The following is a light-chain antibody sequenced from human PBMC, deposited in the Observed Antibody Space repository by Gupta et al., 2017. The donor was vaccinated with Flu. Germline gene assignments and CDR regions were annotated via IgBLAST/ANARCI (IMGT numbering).Light chain of an antibody. Sequence: SSLSASVGDRVTITCRASRTISNYLNWYQQKPGKAPRLLIYAASSLQSGVPSRFSGSGYGTDFTLTISSRQPEDLATYFCQQTDSTPQVTFGQGTKLEIK. J-gene: IGKJ2*01. V-gene: IGKV1-39*01. CDR1: RTISNY. CDR2: AAS. CDR3: QQTDSTPQVT.